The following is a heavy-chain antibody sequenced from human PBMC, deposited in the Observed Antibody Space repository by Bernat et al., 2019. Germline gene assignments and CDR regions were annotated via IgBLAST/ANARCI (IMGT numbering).Heavy chain of an antibody. CDR2: INPNSGGT. CDR1: GYTFTGYY. J-gene: IGHJ4*02. CDR3: AMTSRSFNGPDY. Sequence: QVQLVQSGAEVREPGASVKVSCKASGYTFTGYYIHWVRQAPGQGLESMGWINPNSGGTNFAQKCPGRVTMARDTSISTAYMELSRLRSDDTAVYYCAMTSRSFNGPDYWGQGTLVTVSS. D-gene: IGHD6-6*01. V-gene: IGHV1-2*02.